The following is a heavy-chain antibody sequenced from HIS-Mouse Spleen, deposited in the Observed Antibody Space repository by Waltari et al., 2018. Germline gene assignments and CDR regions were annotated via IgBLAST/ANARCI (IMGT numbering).Heavy chain of an antibody. CDR1: GYSISSGYY. Sequence: QVQLQESGPGLVKPSETLSLTCTVSGYSISSGYYWGWIRQPPGKGLEWIGSIYHSGSTYYNPSLKSRFAISVDTSKNQFSLKLSSVTAADTAVFYGARVKTWGQGTLVTVSS. CDR3: ARVKT. J-gene: IGHJ5*02. V-gene: IGHV4-38-2*02. CDR2: IYHSGST.